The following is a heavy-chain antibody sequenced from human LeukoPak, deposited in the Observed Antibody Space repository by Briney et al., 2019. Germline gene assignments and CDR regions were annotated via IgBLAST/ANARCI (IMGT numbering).Heavy chain of an antibody. D-gene: IGHD2-2*01. J-gene: IGHJ5*02. V-gene: IGHV3-30*04. Sequence: GGSLRLSCAASGFTFSNYAMHWVRQAPGKGLEWVAVISYDGSNRYYADSVKGRFTISRDNSKNTLHLQMNSLRAEDTAVYYCARGLQGYCSSTSCYFNWFDPWGQGTLVTVSS. CDR1: GFTFSNYA. CDR3: ARGLQGYCSSTSCYFNWFDP. CDR2: ISYDGSNR.